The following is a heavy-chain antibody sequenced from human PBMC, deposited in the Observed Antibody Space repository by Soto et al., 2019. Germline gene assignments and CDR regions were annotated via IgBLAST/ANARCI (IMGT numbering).Heavy chain of an antibody. CDR1: GGSFSGYY. V-gene: IGHV4-34*01. D-gene: IGHD6-19*01. CDR2: INHSGST. Sequence: PSETLSLTCAVYGGSFSGYYWIWIRQPPGKGLEWIGEINHSGSTNYNPSLKSRVTISVDTSKNQFSLKLSSVTAADTAVYYCARHGRLGQFAYWXQGTLVTVSS. J-gene: IGHJ4*02. CDR3: ARHGRLGQFAY.